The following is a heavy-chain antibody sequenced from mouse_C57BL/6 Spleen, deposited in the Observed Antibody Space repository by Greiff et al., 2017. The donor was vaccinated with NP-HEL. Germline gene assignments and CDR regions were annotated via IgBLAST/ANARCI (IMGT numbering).Heavy chain of an antibody. D-gene: IGHD2-3*01. Sequence: QVQLQQSGAELVRPGSSVKLSCKASGYTFTSYWMDWVKQRPGQGLEWIGNIYPSDSETHYNQKFKDKATLTVDKSSSTAYMQLSSLTSEDSAVYYCARSSYDGYYAAYWGQGTLVTVSA. CDR1: GYTFTSYW. J-gene: IGHJ3*01. V-gene: IGHV1-61*01. CDR2: IYPSDSET. CDR3: ARSSYDGYYAAY.